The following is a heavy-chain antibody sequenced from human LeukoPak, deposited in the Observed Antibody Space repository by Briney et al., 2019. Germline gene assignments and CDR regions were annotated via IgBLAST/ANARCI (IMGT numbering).Heavy chain of an antibody. CDR3: ARASMTMLPQH. J-gene: IGHJ1*01. Sequence: SETLSLTCTVSGGSISSYYWSWIRQSPGKGLEWIGYIYYSGSTNYNPSLKSRVTISVDTSKNQFSLKLSSVTAADTAVYYCARASMTMLPQHWGQGTLVTVSS. V-gene: IGHV4-59*01. CDR1: GGSISSYY. D-gene: IGHD3-10*01. CDR2: IYYSGST.